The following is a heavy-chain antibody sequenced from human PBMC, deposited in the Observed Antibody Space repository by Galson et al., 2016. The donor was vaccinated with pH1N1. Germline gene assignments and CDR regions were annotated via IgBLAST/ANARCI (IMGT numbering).Heavy chain of an antibody. V-gene: IGHV1-46*01. D-gene: IGHD3-10*01. CDR2: INPSYGTT. CDR3: VIDFRGGYFDD. CDR1: GYTFITYY. Sequence: SVKVSCKASGYTFITYYMHWVRQAPGQGLAWMGIINPSYGTTNYAQNFQGRLTMTRDTSTSTVYMELTSLRSEDTAVYYCVIDFRGGYFDDWGHGTLVTVSS. J-gene: IGHJ4*01.